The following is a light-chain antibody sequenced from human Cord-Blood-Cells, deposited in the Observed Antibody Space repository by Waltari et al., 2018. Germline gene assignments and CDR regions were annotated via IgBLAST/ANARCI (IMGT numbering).Light chain of an antibody. J-gene: IGLJ2*01. CDR2: KDS. CDR1: VLAKKY. Sequence: SYELTQPSSVSVSPGQPARITCPGDVLAKKYARWFQQKPGQAPVLVIYKDSERPSGIPEQFSGSSSGTTVTLTISGAQVEDEADYYCYSAADNNLVFGGGTKLTVL. V-gene: IGLV3-27*01. CDR3: YSAADNNLV.